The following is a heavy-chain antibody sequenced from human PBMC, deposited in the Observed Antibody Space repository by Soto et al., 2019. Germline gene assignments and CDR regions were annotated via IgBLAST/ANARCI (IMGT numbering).Heavy chain of an antibody. CDR3: ARERYYGSGSANPFDY. V-gene: IGHV3-33*01. D-gene: IGHD3-10*01. CDR1: GFTFSSYG. CDR2: IWYDGSNK. J-gene: IGHJ4*02. Sequence: PGGSLRLSCAASGFTFSSYGMHWVRQAPGKGLEWVAVIWYDGSNKYYADSVKGRFTISRDNSKNTLYLQMNSLRAEDTAVYYCARERYYGSGSANPFDYWGQGTLVTSPQ.